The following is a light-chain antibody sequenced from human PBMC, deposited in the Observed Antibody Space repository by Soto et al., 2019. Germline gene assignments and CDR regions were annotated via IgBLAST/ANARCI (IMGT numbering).Light chain of an antibody. Sequence: DIQMTQSPSSLSASVGDRVTITCRASQGISNFLAWYQQKPGKVPKLLIYAASTLQSGVPSRFSGSGSGTDFTLTISSLQPEDVATYYCQKYNSVPSLTFGGGTKVEIK. V-gene: IGKV1-27*01. CDR3: QKYNSVPSLT. CDR1: QGISNF. J-gene: IGKJ4*01. CDR2: AAS.